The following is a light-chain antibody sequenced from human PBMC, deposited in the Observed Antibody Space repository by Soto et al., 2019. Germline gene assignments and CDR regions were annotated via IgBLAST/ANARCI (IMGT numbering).Light chain of an antibody. Sequence: QAVVTQPPSVSGAPGQRVTISCTGSSYNIGAGYDVHWYQQLPGRAPKLLIYGNTNRPSGVPDRFSGSKSGTSASLAITGLQAEDEADYYCLSFDSSLSVVFGGGTKLTVL. CDR2: GNT. J-gene: IGLJ2*01. V-gene: IGLV1-40*01. CDR1: SYNIGAGYD. CDR3: LSFDSSLSVV.